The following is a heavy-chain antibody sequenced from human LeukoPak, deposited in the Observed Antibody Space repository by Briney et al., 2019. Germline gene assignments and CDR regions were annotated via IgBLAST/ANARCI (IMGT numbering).Heavy chain of an antibody. V-gene: IGHV1-69*13. J-gene: IGHJ4*02. Sequence: SVKVSCKASGGTFSSYAISWVRQAPGQGLEWMGGIIPIFGTAHYAQKFQGRVTITADESTSTAYMELSSLRSGDTAVYYCARDRGWLQARYFDYWGQGTLVTVSS. CDR3: ARDRGWLQARYFDY. D-gene: IGHD5-24*01. CDR1: GGTFSSYA. CDR2: IIPIFGTA.